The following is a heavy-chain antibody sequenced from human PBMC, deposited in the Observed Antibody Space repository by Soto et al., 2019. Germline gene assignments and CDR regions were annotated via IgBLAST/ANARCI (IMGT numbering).Heavy chain of an antibody. CDR1: GGSISSGDYY. Sequence: SETLSLTCTVSGGSISSGDYYWSWIRQPPGKGLEWIGYIYYSGSTYYNPSLKSRVTISVDTSKNQFSLKLSSVTAADTAVYYCARASSLPGYYYYYYGMDVWGQGTTVTVSS. CDR3: ARASSLPGYYYYYYGMDV. V-gene: IGHV4-30-4*01. CDR2: IYYSGST. J-gene: IGHJ6*02.